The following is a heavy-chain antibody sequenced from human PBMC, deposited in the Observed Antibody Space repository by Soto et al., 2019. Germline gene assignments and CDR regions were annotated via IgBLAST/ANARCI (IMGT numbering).Heavy chain of an antibody. Sequence: GGSLRLSCTGSGFTFGDYAMSWFRQAPGKGLEWVGFIRSKAYGGTTEYAASVKGRFTISRDDSKSIAYLQMNSLKTEDTAVYYCTRENAIAAAGYYYGMDVWGQGTTVTVSS. CDR3: TRENAIAAAGYYYGMDV. V-gene: IGHV3-49*03. D-gene: IGHD6-13*01. J-gene: IGHJ6*02. CDR1: GFTFGDYA. CDR2: IRSKAYGGTT.